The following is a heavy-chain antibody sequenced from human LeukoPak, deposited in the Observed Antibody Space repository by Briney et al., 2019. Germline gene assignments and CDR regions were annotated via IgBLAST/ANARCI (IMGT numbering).Heavy chain of an antibody. D-gene: IGHD6-6*01. V-gene: IGHV3-7*01. J-gene: IGHJ4*02. CDR2: IKQDGSEK. Sequence: GGSLRLSCAASGFTFSSYWMSWVRQAPGKGLEWVANIKQDGSEKYYVDSVKGRFTISRDNAKNSLYLQMNSLRAEDTAVYYCARGSYSSSYSFDYWGQGTLVTVSS. CDR1: GFTFSSYW. CDR3: ARGSYSSSYSFDY.